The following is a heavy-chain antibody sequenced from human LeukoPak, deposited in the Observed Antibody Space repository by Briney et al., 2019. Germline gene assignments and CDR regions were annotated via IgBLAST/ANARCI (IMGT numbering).Heavy chain of an antibody. CDR1: GITVSSNY. CDR2: IYSGGST. CDR3: ARVGKAARSEWFDP. Sequence: PGGSLRLSCAATGITVSSNYMNWVRQAPGKGLEWVSVIYSGGSTYYGNSVKGRFTISRDNSKNTLYLQMNSLRAEDTAVYYCARVGKAARSEWFDPWGQGTLVTVSS. D-gene: IGHD6-6*01. J-gene: IGHJ5*02. V-gene: IGHV3-53*01.